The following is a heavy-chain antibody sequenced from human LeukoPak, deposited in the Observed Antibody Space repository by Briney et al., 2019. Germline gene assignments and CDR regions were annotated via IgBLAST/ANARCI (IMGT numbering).Heavy chain of an antibody. J-gene: IGHJ4*02. Sequence: SETLSLTCTVSGASISSGSYYWSWIRQPAGKGLEWIGRIYTSGSTTYNPSLKSRVTISVDTSKNQFSLKLTSVTAADTAVYYCARDRGDGYNSGYFEYWGQRTLVTVSS. CDR2: IYTSGST. CDR3: ARDRGDGYNSGYFEY. D-gene: IGHD5-24*01. V-gene: IGHV4-61*02. CDR1: GASISSGSYY.